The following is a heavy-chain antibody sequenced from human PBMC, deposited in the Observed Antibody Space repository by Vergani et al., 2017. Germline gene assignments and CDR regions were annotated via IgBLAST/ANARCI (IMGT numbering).Heavy chain of an antibody. J-gene: IGHJ5*02. Sequence: QVQLQQWGAGLLRPSETLSLTCGVYGGSFSAYYWSWIRQPPGKGLEWIGEINHSGSTNYNPSLKSRLSISVDTSNHQFSVKLNSVTAADTAAYYCARGTGTTRAYWFDPWGQGTLVTVSS. CDR1: GGSFSAYY. V-gene: IGHV4-34*01. D-gene: IGHD1-1*01. CDR3: ARGTGTTRAYWFDP. CDR2: INHSGST.